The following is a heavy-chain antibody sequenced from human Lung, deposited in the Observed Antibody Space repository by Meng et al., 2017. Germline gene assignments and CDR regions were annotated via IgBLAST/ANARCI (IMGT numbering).Heavy chain of an antibody. V-gene: IGHV1-18*01. J-gene: IGHJ4*02. CDR2: INAYNGDT. CDR3: ARVEVGITSGDY. Sequence: QAQFVQSGGEVKKPGASVKVSCNASGYTFTNYGITWVRQAPGQGLEWMGWINAYNGDTNYAQTLQGRVTMTRDTSTSTAYMELRSLRSDDTAVYYCARVEVGITSGDYWGQGTLVTVSS. D-gene: IGHD2-21*01. CDR1: GYTFTNYG.